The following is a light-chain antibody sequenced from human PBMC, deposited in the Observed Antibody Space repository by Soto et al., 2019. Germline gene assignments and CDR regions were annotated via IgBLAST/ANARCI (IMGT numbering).Light chain of an antibody. Sequence: EIVLTQSPGTLSLSPVERATLSCRASQSVSNYLGWYQQKPGQAPRLLIYDASNRATGIPARFSGSGSGTDFTLTISSLEPEDFAVYYCQHRSNWLTVGGGTKVEIK. CDR3: QHRSNWLT. CDR1: QSVSNY. CDR2: DAS. J-gene: IGKJ4*01. V-gene: IGKV3-11*01.